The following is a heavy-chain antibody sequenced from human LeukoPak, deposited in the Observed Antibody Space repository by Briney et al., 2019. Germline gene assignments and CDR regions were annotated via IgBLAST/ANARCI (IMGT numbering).Heavy chain of an antibody. Sequence: PGGSLRLSCAASGFTFDDYAMHWVRQAPGKGLEWVSGISWNSGSIGYADSVKGRFTISRDNAKNSLYLQMNSLRDEDTAVYYCARARVPYCSSTSCYESDAFDIWGQGTMVTVSS. CDR3: ARARVPYCSSTSCYESDAFDI. CDR2: ISWNSGSI. V-gene: IGHV3-9*01. CDR1: GFTFDDYA. D-gene: IGHD2-2*01. J-gene: IGHJ3*02.